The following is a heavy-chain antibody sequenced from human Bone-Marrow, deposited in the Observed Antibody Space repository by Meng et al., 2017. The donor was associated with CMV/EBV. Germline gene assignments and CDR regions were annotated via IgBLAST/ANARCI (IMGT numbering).Heavy chain of an antibody. Sequence: SVKVSCKASGGTFSSYAISWVRQAPGQGLEWMGGIIPIFGTANYAQKFQGRVTITTDESTSTAYMELSSLRSEDAAVYYCARGVGAQGPLTPWGQGTLVTVSS. CDR2: IIPIFGTA. J-gene: IGHJ5*02. V-gene: IGHV1-69*05. CDR3: ARGVGAQGPLTP. D-gene: IGHD1-26*01. CDR1: GGTFSSYA.